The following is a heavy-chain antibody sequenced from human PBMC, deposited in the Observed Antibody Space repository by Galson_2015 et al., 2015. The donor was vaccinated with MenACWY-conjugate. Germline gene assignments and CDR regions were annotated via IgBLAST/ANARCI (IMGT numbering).Heavy chain of an antibody. J-gene: IGHJ5*02. CDR2: ICSGSTT. D-gene: IGHD3-16*01. CDR1: GFTVSTSC. V-gene: IGHV3-53*01. CDR3: ARSGVGFGERWLDP. Sequence: SLRLSCAASGFTVSTSCMSWVRQAPGEGLEWVSIICSGSTTKYADSVKGRFTISGDNSKSTVCLQMNSLRVEDTAMYYCARSGVGFGERWLDPWGQGTLVTVSS.